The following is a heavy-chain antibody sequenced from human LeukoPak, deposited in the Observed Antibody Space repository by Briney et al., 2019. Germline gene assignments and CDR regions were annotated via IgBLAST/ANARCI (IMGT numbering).Heavy chain of an antibody. CDR3: SRGPDISSYSPGDY. J-gene: IGHJ4*02. V-gene: IGHV3-74*01. Sequence: PGGSLRLSWAASGFTFSRHWMHWVRQAPGKGLVWVSRISSEGSSISYADSVKGRFTVSRDNAKNTLYLQMDSLRAEDTAVYHWSRGPDISSYSPGDYWGQGILVTVSS. CDR2: ISSEGSSI. CDR1: GFTFSRHW. D-gene: IGHD3-22*01.